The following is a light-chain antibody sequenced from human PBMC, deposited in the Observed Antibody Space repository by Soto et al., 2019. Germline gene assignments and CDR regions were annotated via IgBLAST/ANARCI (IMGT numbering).Light chain of an antibody. CDR1: QGINSW. J-gene: IGKJ3*01. CDR3: QQANTFPPVT. Sequence: DLQMTQSPSSVSASVGDRVTITCRASQGINSWLAWYQQRPGKPPKLLIYAASTLQSGVPSRFSGSGSGTDFTLTISSLQPEDFATYYCQQANTFPPVTFGPGTKVEIK. CDR2: AAS. V-gene: IGKV1D-12*01.